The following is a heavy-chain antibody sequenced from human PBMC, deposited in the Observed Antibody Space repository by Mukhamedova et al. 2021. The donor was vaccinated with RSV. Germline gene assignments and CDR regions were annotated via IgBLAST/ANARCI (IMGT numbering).Heavy chain of an antibody. Sequence: GKGLEWVSAISGSGGNTYYADSVKGRFTISRDNSKNTLYLQMNSLRAEDTAVYYCAKNGGIAAAGTVPYFDYWGQGTLVTVSS. J-gene: IGHJ4*02. CDR2: ISGSGGNT. V-gene: IGHV3-23*01. D-gene: IGHD6-13*01. CDR3: AKNGGIAAAGTVPYFDY.